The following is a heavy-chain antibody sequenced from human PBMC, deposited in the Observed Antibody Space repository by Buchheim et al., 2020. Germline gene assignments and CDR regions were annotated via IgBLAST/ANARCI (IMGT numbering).Heavy chain of an antibody. D-gene: IGHD1-1*01. Sequence: EVQLVESGGGLVQPGGSLRLSCAASGFTVSSNYMSWVRQAPGKGLEWVSVIYSGGSTYYAASVKGRFTISRDNSKNTLYLQMNSLGAEDTAVYYCARDFVSWNDRGDGYWGQGTL. J-gene: IGHJ4*02. CDR1: GFTVSSNY. V-gene: IGHV3-66*01. CDR3: ARDFVSWNDRGDGY. CDR2: IYSGGST.